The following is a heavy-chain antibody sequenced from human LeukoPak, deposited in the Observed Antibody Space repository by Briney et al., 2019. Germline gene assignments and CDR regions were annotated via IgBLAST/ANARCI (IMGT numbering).Heavy chain of an antibody. CDR1: GFTFSSYT. CDR3: VNGYNTRWNGFDY. V-gene: IGHV3-23*01. J-gene: IGHJ4*02. Sequence: PGGPLRLSCAASGFTFSSYTMNWVRQAPGKGLEWVTGISAGDSSTYYADSVRGRFTISRDDSKNTLYLQMNYLRAEDTALYYCVNGYNTRWNGFDYWGLGTLVTVSS. D-gene: IGHD6-13*01. CDR2: ISAGDSST.